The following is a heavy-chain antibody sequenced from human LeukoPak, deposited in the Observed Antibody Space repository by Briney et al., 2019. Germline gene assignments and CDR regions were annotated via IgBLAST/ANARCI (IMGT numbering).Heavy chain of an antibody. D-gene: IGHD5-24*01. CDR1: GGTFSNYA. J-gene: IGHJ5*02. Sequence: GASVKVSCKASGGTFSNYALTWVRQAPGQGLEWMGWISAYNGNTNYAQKLQGRVTMTTDTSTSTAYMELRSLRSDDTAVYYCARAVDGFDPWGQGTLVTVSS. V-gene: IGHV1-18*01. CDR3: ARAVDGFDP. CDR2: ISAYNGNT.